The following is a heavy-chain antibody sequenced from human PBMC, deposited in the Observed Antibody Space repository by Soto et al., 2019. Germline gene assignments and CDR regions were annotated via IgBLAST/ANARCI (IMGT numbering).Heavy chain of an antibody. J-gene: IGHJ3*02. CDR2: FDPEDGET. V-gene: IGHV1-24*01. Sequence: ASVKVSCKISGHTLTELSIHWVRQAPGKGLEWMGGFDPEDGETIYAQKFQGRVTMTEDTSTDTAYMELSSLRSEDTAVYYCATAMARGVFDIWGQGTMVTVSS. CDR3: ATAMARGVFDI. CDR1: GHTLTELS. D-gene: IGHD3-10*01.